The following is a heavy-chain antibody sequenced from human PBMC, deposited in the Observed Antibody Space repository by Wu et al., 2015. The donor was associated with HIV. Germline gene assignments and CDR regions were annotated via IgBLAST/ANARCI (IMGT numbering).Heavy chain of an antibody. V-gene: IGHV1-18*01. CDR1: GYIFSDFG. CDR3: AREGTGNDRGGLFDY. Sequence: VQLVQSGGEVKKPGASVKVACKSSGYIFSDFGIHWVRQTPGEGLEWMGWISAQNGNTKYAQKFQGRVTMTTETSSSTAYMELRSLRSDDTAVYYCAREGTGNDRGGLFDYWGQGTLITVSS. CDR2: ISAQNGNT. J-gene: IGHJ4*02. D-gene: IGHD5-12*01.